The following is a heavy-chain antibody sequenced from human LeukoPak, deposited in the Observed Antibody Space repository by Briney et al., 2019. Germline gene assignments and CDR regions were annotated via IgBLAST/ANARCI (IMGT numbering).Heavy chain of an antibody. CDR2: IYYSGST. D-gene: IGHD5-24*01. Sequence: PSETLSLTCTVSGGSVSSGSYYWGWIRQPPGKGLEWIGHIYYSGSTNYNPSLKSRVTISVDTSKNQFSLKLSSVTAADTAVYYCAREVEAFDIWGQGTMVTVSS. CDR1: GGSVSSGSYY. J-gene: IGHJ3*02. CDR3: AREVEAFDI. V-gene: IGHV4-61*01.